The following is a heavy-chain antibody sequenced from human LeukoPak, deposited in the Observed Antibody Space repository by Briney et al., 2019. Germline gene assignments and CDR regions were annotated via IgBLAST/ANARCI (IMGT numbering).Heavy chain of an antibody. V-gene: IGHV3-30*04. Sequence: GGSLRLSCAASGFTFSSYAMRWVRQAPGKGLEWVAVISYDGSNKYYADSVKGRFTISRDNSKDTLYLQMNSLRAEDTAVYYCCGGDYTRYYYYYGMDVWGQGTTVTVSS. CDR1: GFTFSSYA. CDR2: ISYDGSNK. D-gene: IGHD2-21*02. CDR3: CGGDYTRYYYYYGMDV. J-gene: IGHJ6*02.